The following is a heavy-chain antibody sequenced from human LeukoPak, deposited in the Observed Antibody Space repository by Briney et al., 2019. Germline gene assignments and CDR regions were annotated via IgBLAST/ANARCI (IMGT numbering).Heavy chain of an antibody. V-gene: IGHV3-64D*06. J-gene: IGHJ5*02. CDR1: GFTFSIYV. Sequence: GGSLRLSCSASGFTFSIYVIHWVRQAPGKGLEYVSAINGIGDTTYYADSVKDRFTISRDNSKNTVYLQMSSLRVEDTAVYYCVKQQAETWGQGTMLTVCS. CDR3: VKQQAET. CDR2: INGIGDTT.